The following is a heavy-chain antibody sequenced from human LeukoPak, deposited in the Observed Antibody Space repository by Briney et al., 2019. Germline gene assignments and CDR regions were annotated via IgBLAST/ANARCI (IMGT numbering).Heavy chain of an antibody. Sequence: ASVKVSCKASGYTFTSYGISWARQAPGQGLEWMGWISAYNGNTNYAQKLQGRVTMTTDTSTSTAYMELRSLRSDDTAVYYCARHLRYCSSTSCYMAHYYYMDVWGKGTTVTVSS. CDR3: ARHLRYCSSTSCYMAHYYYMDV. CDR1: GYTFTSYG. CDR2: ISAYNGNT. D-gene: IGHD2-2*02. V-gene: IGHV1-18*01. J-gene: IGHJ6*03.